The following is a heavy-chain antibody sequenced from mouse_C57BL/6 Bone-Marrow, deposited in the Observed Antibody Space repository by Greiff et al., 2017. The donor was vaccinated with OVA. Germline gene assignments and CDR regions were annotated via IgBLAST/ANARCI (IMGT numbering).Heavy chain of an antibody. D-gene: IGHD6-2*01. CDR1: GYTFTSYW. V-gene: IGHV1-5*01. Sequence: VQLQQSGTVLARPGASVKMSCKTSGYTFTSYWMHWVKQRPGQGLEWIGAIYPGNSDTSYNQKFKGKAKLTAVTSASTAYMELSSLTNEDSAVYYCTRRLSGDWYFDVWGTGTTVTVSS. J-gene: IGHJ1*03. CDR3: TRRLSGDWYFDV. CDR2: IYPGNSDT.